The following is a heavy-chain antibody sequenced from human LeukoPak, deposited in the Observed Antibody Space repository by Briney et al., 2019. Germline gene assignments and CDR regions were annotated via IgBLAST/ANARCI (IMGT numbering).Heavy chain of an antibody. D-gene: IGHD1-26*01. CDR1: GFTFSSYS. Sequence: GGSLRLSCAASGFTFSSYSMNWVRQAPGKGLEWVSSISSSSSYIYYADSVKGRFTISRDNAKNPLYLQMNSLRAEDTAVYYCARDLGDGGSYYEFRAFDIWGQGTMVTVSS. CDR2: ISSSSSYI. V-gene: IGHV3-21*01. J-gene: IGHJ3*02. CDR3: ARDLGDGGSYYEFRAFDI.